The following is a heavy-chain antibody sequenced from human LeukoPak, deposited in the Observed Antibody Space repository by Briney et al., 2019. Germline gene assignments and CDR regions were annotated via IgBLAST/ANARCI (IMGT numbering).Heavy chain of an antibody. J-gene: IGHJ4*02. CDR1: GFTFSNYA. V-gene: IGHV3-23*01. CDR3: AKDESGRYYDY. Sequence: GGSLRLSCAASGFTFSNYAMNWVRQAPVKGLEWVSAISASGTTTNYADSVKGRFTISRDNSKNTLYLQMNSLRAEDTAVFYCAKDESGRYYDYWGQGTLVTVSS. D-gene: IGHD1-26*01. CDR2: ISASGTTT.